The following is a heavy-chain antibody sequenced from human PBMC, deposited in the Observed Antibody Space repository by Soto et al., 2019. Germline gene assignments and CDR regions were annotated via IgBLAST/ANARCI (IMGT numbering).Heavy chain of an antibody. CDR2: IYHSGST. CDR1: GGSISSGGYS. CDR3: SRGILV. Sequence: SETLSLTCAVSGGSISSGGYSWSWIRQPPGKGLEWIGYIYHSGSTYYNTSLKSRVTISVDTSKNQFSLKLSSVTAADTAVYYCSRGILVWGQGTLVTVSS. V-gene: IGHV4-30-2*01. J-gene: IGHJ4*02. D-gene: IGHD5-18*01.